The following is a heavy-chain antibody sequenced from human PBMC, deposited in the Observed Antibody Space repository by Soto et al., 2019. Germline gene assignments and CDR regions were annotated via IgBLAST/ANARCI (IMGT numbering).Heavy chain of an antibody. CDR3: ARGATPVVAATSNWFDP. V-gene: IGHV1-2*02. CDR2: INPNSGGT. Sequence: ASVKVSCKASGYTFTGYYMHWVRQAPGQRLEWMGWINPNSGGTNYAQKFQGRVTMTRDTSISTAYMELSRLRSDDTAVYYCARGATPVVAATSNWFDPWGQGTLVTVSS. J-gene: IGHJ5*02. CDR1: GYTFTGYY. D-gene: IGHD2-15*01.